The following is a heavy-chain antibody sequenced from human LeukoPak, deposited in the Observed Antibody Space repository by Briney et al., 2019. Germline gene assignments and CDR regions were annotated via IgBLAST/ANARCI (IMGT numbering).Heavy chain of an antibody. D-gene: IGHD5-24*01. CDR3: ARHGFRGDGYNWAANWFDP. J-gene: IGHJ5*02. V-gene: IGHV4-59*08. CDR2: IYYSGST. CDR1: GGSISSYY. Sequence: SETLSLTCTVSGGSISSYYWSWIRQPPGKGLEWIGYIYYSGSTNYNPSLKSRVTISVDTSKNQFSLKLSSVTAADTAVYYCARHGFRGDGYNWAANWFDPWGQGALVTVSS.